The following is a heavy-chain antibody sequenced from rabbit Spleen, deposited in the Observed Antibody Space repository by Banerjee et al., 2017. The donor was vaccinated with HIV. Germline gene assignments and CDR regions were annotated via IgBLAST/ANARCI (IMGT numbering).Heavy chain of an antibody. J-gene: IGHJ6*01. CDR3: ARDTGTSFSTYGMDL. CDR2: IDGGTSANI. V-gene: IGHV1S40*01. Sequence: LEESGGDLVKPGASLTLTCTASGFSFSVGYYLCWVRQAPGKGLEWIACIDGGTSANIYYATWAKGRFTVSKTSSTTVTLHMTSLTVADTATYFCARDTGTSFSTYGMDLWGPGTLVTVS. D-gene: IGHD8-1*01. CDR1: GFSFSVGYY.